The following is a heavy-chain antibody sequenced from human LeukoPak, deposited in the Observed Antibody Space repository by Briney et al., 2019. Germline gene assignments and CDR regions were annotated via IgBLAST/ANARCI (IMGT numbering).Heavy chain of an antibody. CDR1: GYTFTSYG. V-gene: IGHV1-18*01. CDR2: ISAYNGNT. J-gene: IGHJ4*02. CDR3: ARDEYDILTGYIDY. Sequence: ASVKVSCKASGYTFTSYGISWVRQAPGQGLEWMGWISAYNGNTNYAQKLQGRVTMTTDTSTSTAYMELRSLRSDDTAVYYCARDEYDILTGYIDYWGREPWSPSPQ. D-gene: IGHD3-9*01.